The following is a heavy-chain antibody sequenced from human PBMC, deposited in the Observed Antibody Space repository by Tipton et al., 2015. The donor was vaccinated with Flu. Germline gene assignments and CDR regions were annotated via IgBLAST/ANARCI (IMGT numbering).Heavy chain of an antibody. V-gene: IGHV4-39*07. Sequence: LRLSCTVSGGSISSNSNYWSWIRQPPGKGLEWIGSISHSGNTWYNSPLKSRVTMSVDTSKNQFSLRLSSLTAADTAVYYCATRGSFSGSQSDDYWGQGTLVTVSA. CDR1: GGSISSNSNY. CDR3: ATRGSFSGSQSDDY. CDR2: ISHSGNT. J-gene: IGHJ4*02. D-gene: IGHD1-26*01.